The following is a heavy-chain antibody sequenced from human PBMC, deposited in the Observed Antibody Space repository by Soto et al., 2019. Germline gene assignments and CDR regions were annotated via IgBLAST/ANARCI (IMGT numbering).Heavy chain of an antibody. Sequence: SETLSLTCAVYGGSFSGYYWSWIRQPPGKGLEWIGEINHSGSTNYNPSLKSRVTISVDTSKNQFSLKLSSVTAADTAVYYCAKALITIFGLTWPDAFDIWGQGTMVTVS. J-gene: IGHJ3*02. CDR2: INHSGST. V-gene: IGHV4-34*01. D-gene: IGHD3-3*01. CDR3: AKALITIFGLTWPDAFDI. CDR1: GGSFSGYY.